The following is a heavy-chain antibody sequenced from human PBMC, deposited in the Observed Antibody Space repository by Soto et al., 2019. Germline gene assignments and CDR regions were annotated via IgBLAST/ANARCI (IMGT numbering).Heavy chain of an antibody. CDR3: ARDNQFLDKLLTSYFHX. CDR1: GYSFTGYA. J-gene: IGHJ4*02. V-gene: IGHV1-3*01. CDR2: INVSNGNT. Sequence: ASVKVSCKASGYSFTGYAMHWVRRAPGQGLEWMGWINVSNGNTKYSNQFYGRVTFTRDTSANTGYMELRGLKPEDTAVYFCARDNQFLDKLLTSYFHXWGQGTQVTVSX. D-gene: IGHD1-1*01.